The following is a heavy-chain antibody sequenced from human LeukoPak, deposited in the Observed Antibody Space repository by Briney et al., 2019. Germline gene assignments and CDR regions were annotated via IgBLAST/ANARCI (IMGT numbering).Heavy chain of an antibody. Sequence: PGGSLRLSCAAAGFTFSSYGMHWVRQAPGKGLEWVAVIWYDGSNKYYADSVKGRFTISRDNSKNTLYLQMNSLRAEDTAVYYCARGGSYYYDSSGYSHWGQGTLVTVSS. D-gene: IGHD3-22*01. V-gene: IGHV3-33*01. CDR1: GFTFSSYG. J-gene: IGHJ4*02. CDR3: ARGGSYYYDSSGYSH. CDR2: IWYDGSNK.